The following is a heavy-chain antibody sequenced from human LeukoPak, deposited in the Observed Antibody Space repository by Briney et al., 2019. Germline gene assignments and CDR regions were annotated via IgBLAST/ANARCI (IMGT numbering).Heavy chain of an antibody. CDR2: ISYDGSNR. Sequence: XGSLRLSCAASGFTFSSYAMHWVRQAPGKGLEWVAVISYDGSNRNYADSVKGRFTISRDNSKNTLYLQMNRLRVEDTAVYHCAKTKVLTGPRWEERGPYFDYWGQGTLVTVPS. D-gene: IGHD1-26*01. CDR3: AKTKVLTGPRWEERGPYFDY. CDR1: GFTFSSYA. J-gene: IGHJ4*02. V-gene: IGHV3-30*18.